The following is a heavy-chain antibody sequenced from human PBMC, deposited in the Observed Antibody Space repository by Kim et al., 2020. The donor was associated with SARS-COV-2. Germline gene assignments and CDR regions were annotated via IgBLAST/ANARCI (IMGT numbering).Heavy chain of an antibody. V-gene: IGHV3-74*01. Sequence: TSYADSVQGRLTISKDNAKSTLYLQMNSLRAEDTAVYYCAGPRNTAYGMDVWGQGTTVTVSS. CDR2: T. J-gene: IGHJ6*02. D-gene: IGHD5-18*01. CDR3: AGPRNTAYGMDV.